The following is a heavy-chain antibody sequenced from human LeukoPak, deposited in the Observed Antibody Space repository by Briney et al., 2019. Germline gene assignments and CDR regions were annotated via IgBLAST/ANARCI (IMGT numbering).Heavy chain of an antibody. CDR3: AVIEDYYGSGSYPNPGG. Sequence: SETLSLTCTVSGGSLRSSGHWWVWIRQPPGKGLEWIGYIYYSGSTYYNPSLKSRVTISVDTSKNQFSLKLSSVTAADTAVYYCAVIEDYYGSGSYPNPGGWGQGTLVTVSS. CDR1: GGSLRSSGHW. CDR2: IYYSGST. V-gene: IGHV4-30-4*08. J-gene: IGHJ4*02. D-gene: IGHD3-10*01.